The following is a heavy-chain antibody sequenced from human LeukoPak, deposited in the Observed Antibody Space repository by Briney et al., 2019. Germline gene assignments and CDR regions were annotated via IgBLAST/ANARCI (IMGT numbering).Heavy chain of an antibody. CDR1: GGSISSYY. J-gene: IGHJ3*02. Sequence: PSETLSLTCTVSGGSISSYYWSWIRQPAGQGLEWIGRIYTSGSTNYNPSLKSRVTMSVDTSKNQFSLKLSSVTAADTAVYYCARGFVDTAMGDAFDIWGQGTMVTVSS. V-gene: IGHV4-4*07. CDR3: ARGFVDTAMGDAFDI. CDR2: IYTSGST. D-gene: IGHD5-18*01.